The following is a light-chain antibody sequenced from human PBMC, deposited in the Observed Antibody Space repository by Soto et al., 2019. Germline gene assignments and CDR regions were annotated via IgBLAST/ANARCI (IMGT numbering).Light chain of an antibody. J-gene: IGKJ4*01. CDR2: DTS. V-gene: IGKV3-15*01. CDR1: QGIGDT. CDR3: QPYNNCPLT. Sequence: VMRQSPATMSVSPGAGATLSCRASQGIGDTLAWYQHKPGQTPRLLIYDTSTRATGVPTRFSGSRSGAEFTLTINSLQSEDFAVYYCQPYNNCPLTFGGGTKVDIK.